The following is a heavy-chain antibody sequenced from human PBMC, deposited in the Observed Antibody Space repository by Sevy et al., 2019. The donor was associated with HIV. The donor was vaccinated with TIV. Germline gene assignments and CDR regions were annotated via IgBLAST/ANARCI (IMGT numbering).Heavy chain of an antibody. CDR1: GFTFSSYS. CDR3: ARGLRGIQPWTFGY. V-gene: IGHV3-21*01. Sequence: GGSLRLSCAASGFTFSSYSMNWVRQAPGKGLEWVSSISSSSSYIYYADSVKGRFTISRDNAKNSLYLQMNSLRAEDTAVYYCARGLRGIQPWTFGYWGQGTLVTVSS. J-gene: IGHJ4*02. D-gene: IGHD5-18*01. CDR2: ISSSSSYI.